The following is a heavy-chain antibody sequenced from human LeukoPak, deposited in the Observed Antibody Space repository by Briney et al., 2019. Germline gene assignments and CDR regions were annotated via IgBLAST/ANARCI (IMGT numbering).Heavy chain of an antibody. Sequence: SGPTLVHPTPPLTLTCTFSGFSLSTSGVGVGWIRQPPGKALEWLALIYWNDDKRYSPSLKSRLTITKDTSKNQVVLTMTNMDPVDTATYYCARIHTGWNDAGFDYWGQGTLVTVSS. CDR1: GFSLSTSGVG. CDR2: IYWNDDK. J-gene: IGHJ4*02. D-gene: IGHD1-1*01. V-gene: IGHV2-5*01. CDR3: ARIHTGWNDAGFDY.